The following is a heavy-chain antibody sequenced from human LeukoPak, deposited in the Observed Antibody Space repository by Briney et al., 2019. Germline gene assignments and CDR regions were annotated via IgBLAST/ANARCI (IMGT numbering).Heavy chain of an antibody. J-gene: IGHJ4*02. CDR2: ISGSGGST. CDR3: AKDHVLAPWTPFDY. V-gene: IGHV3-23*01. CDR1: GFTFSSYA. Sequence: GGSLRLSCAASGFTFSSYAMSWVRQAPGKGLEWVSAISGSGGSTYYADSVKGRFTITRDNSKNTLYLQMNSLRAEDTAVYYCAKDHVLAPWTPFDYWGQGTLVTVSS. D-gene: IGHD3-10*02.